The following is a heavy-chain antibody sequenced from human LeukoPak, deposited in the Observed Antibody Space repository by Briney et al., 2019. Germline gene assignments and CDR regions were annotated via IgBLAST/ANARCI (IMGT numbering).Heavy chain of an antibody. V-gene: IGHV3-11*01. J-gene: IGHJ5*02. CDR3: AGDRYYGHKDWFDP. CDR2: ISSSGSTI. D-gene: IGHD3-10*01. CDR1: GFTFSDYY. Sequence: GGSLRLSCAASGFTFSDYYMSWIRQAPGKGLEWVSYISSSGSTIYYADSVKGRFTISRDNAKNSLYLQMNSLRAEDTAVYYCAGDRYYGHKDWFDPWGQGTLVTVSS.